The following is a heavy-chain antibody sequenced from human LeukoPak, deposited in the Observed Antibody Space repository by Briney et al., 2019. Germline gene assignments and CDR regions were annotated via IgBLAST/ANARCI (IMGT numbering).Heavy chain of an antibody. V-gene: IGHV3-49*04. CDR1: GFTFGDYG. J-gene: IGHJ4*02. Sequence: PGGSLRLSCTASGFTFGDYGMIWVRQAPGKGLDWVGFIRSKVYGGTTEYAASVKGRFTISRDDSKSIAYLQMNSLKTEDTAVYYCTESFGELTFFDYWGQGTLVTVSS. D-gene: IGHD3-10*01. CDR2: IRSKVYGGTT. CDR3: TESFGELTFFDY.